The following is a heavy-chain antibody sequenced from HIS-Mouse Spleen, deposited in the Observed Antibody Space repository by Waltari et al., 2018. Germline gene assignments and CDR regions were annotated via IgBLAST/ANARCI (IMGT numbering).Heavy chain of an antibody. Sequence: QVQLQESGPGLVKPSETLSLTCTVSGGSISSSSYYWGWIRQPPGKGLEWIGSIYYSGNTYSNPSLKSRVTISVDTSKNQFSLKLSSVTAADTAVYYCARGRRYYGSGSYGSFDYWGQGTLVTVSS. V-gene: IGHV4-39*07. D-gene: IGHD3-10*01. J-gene: IGHJ4*02. CDR2: IYYSGNT. CDR3: ARGRRYYGSGSYGSFDY. CDR1: GGSISSSSYY.